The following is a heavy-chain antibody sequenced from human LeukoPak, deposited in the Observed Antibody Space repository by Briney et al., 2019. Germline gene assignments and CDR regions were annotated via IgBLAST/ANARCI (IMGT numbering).Heavy chain of an antibody. Sequence: SETLSLTCAVYGGSFSGYYWSWLRQPPGKGLEWIGEINHSGSTNYNPSLKSRVTISVDTSKNQFSLKLSSVTAADTAVYYCARGGFGSSWSYYYYYYGMDVWGQGTTVTVSS. J-gene: IGHJ6*02. V-gene: IGHV4-34*01. CDR1: GGSFSGYY. CDR2: INHSGST. CDR3: ARGGFGSSWSYYYYYYGMDV. D-gene: IGHD6-13*01.